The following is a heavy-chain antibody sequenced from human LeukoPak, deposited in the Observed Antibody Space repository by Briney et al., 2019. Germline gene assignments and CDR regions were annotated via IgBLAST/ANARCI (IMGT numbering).Heavy chain of an antibody. CDR3: ARDFDSPLAFVI. CDR2: IYASGNT. D-gene: IGHD3-9*01. CDR1: GGSITTGNYY. J-gene: IGHJ3*02. Sequence: PSETLSLTCTVSGGSITTGNYYWSWIRQPAGKGLELIGRIYASGNTNNNPSLKSRITISVDTSKNQLALRLSSVTAADTAVYYCARDFDSPLAFVIWGQGTMVTVSS. V-gene: IGHV4-61*02.